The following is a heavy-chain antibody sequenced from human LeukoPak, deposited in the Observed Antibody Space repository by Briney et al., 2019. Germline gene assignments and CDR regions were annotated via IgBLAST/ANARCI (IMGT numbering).Heavy chain of an antibody. V-gene: IGHV1-69*05. Sequence: ASVKVSCKASGGTFSSYAISWVRQAPGQGLEWMGGIIPIFGTANYAQKFQGRVTITTDESTSTAYMELSSLRSEDTAVYYCAREGARYCSSTSCYKSSSWYPDWGQGTLVTVSS. J-gene: IGHJ4*02. CDR1: GGTFSSYA. CDR2: IIPIFGTA. D-gene: IGHD2-2*02. CDR3: AREGARYCSSTSCYKSSSWYPD.